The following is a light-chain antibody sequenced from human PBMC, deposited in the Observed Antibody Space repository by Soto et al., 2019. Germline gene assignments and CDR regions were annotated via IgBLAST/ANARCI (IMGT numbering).Light chain of an antibody. CDR1: QSVSSY. CDR2: DAS. Sequence: EVVLTQSPAILSLSPGERATLSCRASQSVSSYLVWYQQKPGQTPRLLIYDASNRATGIPARFSGSGSGTDFTLTSSSLAPEDFAVYFCQQRGNWPPTFGPGTKVDI. V-gene: IGKV3-11*01. CDR3: QQRGNWPPT. J-gene: IGKJ3*01.